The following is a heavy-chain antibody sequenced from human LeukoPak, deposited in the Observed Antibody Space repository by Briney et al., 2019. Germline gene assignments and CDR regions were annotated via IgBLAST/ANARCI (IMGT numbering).Heavy chain of an antibody. CDR2: ISGSGGST. J-gene: IGHJ4*02. V-gene: IGHV3-23*01. CDR3: AKDLVVVVAATPGGYYFDY. D-gene: IGHD2-15*01. Sequence: SGGSLRLSCAASGFTFSSYVMSWVRQAPGKGLEWVSAISGSGGSTYYADSVKGRFTISRDNSKNTLYLQMNSLRAEDTAVYYCAKDLVVVVAATPGGYYFDYWGQGTLVTVSS. CDR1: GFTFSSYV.